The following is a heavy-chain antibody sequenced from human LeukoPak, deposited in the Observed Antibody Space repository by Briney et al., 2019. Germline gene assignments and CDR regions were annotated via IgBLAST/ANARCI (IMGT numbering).Heavy chain of an antibody. J-gene: IGHJ3*02. Sequence: KPSETLSLTCTVSGGAISGYYWSWIRQPPGKGLEWIGYIYHSGVTDYNPSLRSRVTMSVDTSKNQFSLKLNSVTAADTAMYYCTRVGSRHTPPYDAFDIWGQGTMVTVSS. CDR1: GGAISGYY. CDR3: TRVGSRHTPPYDAFDI. CDR2: IYHSGVT. D-gene: IGHD2-15*01. V-gene: IGHV4-59*01.